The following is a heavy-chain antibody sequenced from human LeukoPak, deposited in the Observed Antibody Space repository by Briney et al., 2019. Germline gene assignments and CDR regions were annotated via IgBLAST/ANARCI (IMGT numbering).Heavy chain of an antibody. Sequence: SETLSLTCTVAGGSISSYYWSWIRQPPGKGLDWIGYIYYSGSTNYNPSLKSRVTISVDTSKNQFSLKLSSVTAADTAVYYCARGSGGYDDFDYWGQGTLVTVSS. V-gene: IGHV4-59*01. D-gene: IGHD5-12*01. J-gene: IGHJ4*02. CDR3: ARGSGGYDDFDY. CDR1: GGSISSYY. CDR2: IYYSGST.